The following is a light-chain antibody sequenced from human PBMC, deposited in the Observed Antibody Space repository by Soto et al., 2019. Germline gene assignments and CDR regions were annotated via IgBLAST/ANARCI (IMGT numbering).Light chain of an antibody. J-gene: IGKJ1*01. CDR2: GAS. Sequence: EIVLTHSPGTLSFSPLERATLSFSASQSVSSSYLAWYQQKPGQAPRLLIYGASSRATGIPDRFSGSGSGTDFTLTISRLEPEDFAVYYCQQYGSSPPWKFGQGTKVDIK. CDR1: QSVSSSY. V-gene: IGKV3-20*01. CDR3: QQYGSSPPWK.